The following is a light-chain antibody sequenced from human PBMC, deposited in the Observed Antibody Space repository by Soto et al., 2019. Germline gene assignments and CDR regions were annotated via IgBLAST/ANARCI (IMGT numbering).Light chain of an antibody. V-gene: IGKV3-15*01. CDR1: QNIKDY. Sequence: EIVMTQSPATLSMYPGERATLSCRASQNIKDYLAWFQQKPGQAPRLLIYGASTRATAIPARFSGSGSGTEFTLSISSLQSEDVAVYYCQQYNTWPRTFGQGTKVETK. CDR2: GAS. J-gene: IGKJ1*01. CDR3: QQYNTWPRT.